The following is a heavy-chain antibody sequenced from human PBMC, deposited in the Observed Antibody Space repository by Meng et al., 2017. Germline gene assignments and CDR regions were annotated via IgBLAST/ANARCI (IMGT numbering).Heavy chain of an antibody. Sequence: GESLKISCAASGLTFSSYEMNWVRQAPGKGLEWVSYISSSGSTIYYADSVKGRFTISRDNAKNSLYLQMNSLRAEDTAVYYCARDLRLEAAAGNGPDAFDIWGQGTMVTVSS. V-gene: IGHV3-48*03. D-gene: IGHD6-13*01. CDR2: ISSSGSTI. CDR1: GLTFSSYE. CDR3: ARDLRLEAAAGNGPDAFDI. J-gene: IGHJ3*02.